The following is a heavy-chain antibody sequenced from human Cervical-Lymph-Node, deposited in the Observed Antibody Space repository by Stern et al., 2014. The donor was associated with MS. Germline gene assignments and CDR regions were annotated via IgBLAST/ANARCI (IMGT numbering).Heavy chain of an antibody. D-gene: IGHD5-18*01. J-gene: IGHJ4*02. CDR2: IYWVDYN. CDR1: GFSLNTDGEG. CDR3: ARGLYSYGYAFDY. Sequence: ESGPTLVKPTQTLTLTCTVSGFSLNTDGEGVGWIRQPPGKALEWLAPIYWVDYNRYGPSLTNRVTNTTVTLQNTEVLPMTNMDPVDTGTYYCARGLYSYGYAFDYWGQGTLITVSS. V-gene: IGHV2-5*05.